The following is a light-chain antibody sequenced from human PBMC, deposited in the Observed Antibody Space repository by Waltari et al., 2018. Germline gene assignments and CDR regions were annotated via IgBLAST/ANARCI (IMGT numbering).Light chain of an antibody. Sequence: QSALTQPASVSGSPGQSITLPCTGTSRDVGGSNLVSWYLQHPGKAPKLIIYEVTKRPSGVSNRFSGSKSGNTASLTISGLQAEDEADYYCYSYAGGRVFGTGTKVTVL. CDR3: YSYAGGRV. CDR2: EVT. CDR1: SRDVGGSNL. V-gene: IGLV2-23*02. J-gene: IGLJ1*01.